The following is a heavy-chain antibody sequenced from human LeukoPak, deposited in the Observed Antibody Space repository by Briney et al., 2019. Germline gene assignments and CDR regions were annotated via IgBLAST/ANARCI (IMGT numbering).Heavy chain of an antibody. J-gene: IGHJ2*01. CDR2: INPSGGTT. V-gene: IGHV1-46*01. CDR1: GYTFTNYY. CDR3: ARDRFTAMDWYFDL. Sequence: ASVKVSCKASGYTFTNYYVHWVRQAPGQGLEWMGIINPSGGTTTYAQKFQGRVALTRDTSTNTVYMELTSLRSEDTAVYYCARDRFTAMDWYFDLWGRGTLVTVSS. D-gene: IGHD5-18*01.